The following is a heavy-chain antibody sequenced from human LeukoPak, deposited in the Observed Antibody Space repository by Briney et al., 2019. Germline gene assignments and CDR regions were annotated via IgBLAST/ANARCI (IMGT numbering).Heavy chain of an antibody. CDR1: GGSFSGYY. CDR3: ARAAAKLSYMDV. J-gene: IGHJ6*03. Sequence: PSETLSLTCAVYGGSFSGYYWSWIRQPPGKGLEWIGEINHSGSTNYNPSLKSRVTISVDTSKNQFSLKVRSVTAADTAVYYCARAAAKLSYMDVWGKGTTVTVSS. V-gene: IGHV4-34*01. CDR2: INHSGST. D-gene: IGHD6-25*01.